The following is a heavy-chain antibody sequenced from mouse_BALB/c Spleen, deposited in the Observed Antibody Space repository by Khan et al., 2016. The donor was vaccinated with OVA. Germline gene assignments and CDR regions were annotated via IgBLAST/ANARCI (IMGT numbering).Heavy chain of an antibody. CDR2: ISTYSGNT. CDR3: TRPAYDGYYDY. V-gene: IGHV1S137*01. J-gene: IGHJ2*01. D-gene: IGHD2-3*01. CDR1: GYTFTDYA. Sequence: QVRLQQSGPEVVRPGVSVKISCKGSGYTFTDYAMHWVKQSHAKSLEWIGLISTYSGNTNYKQKFKGKATMTVDKSSSTAYMELDRLTSEDSAIYYCTRPAYDGYYDYWGQGTTLTVSS.